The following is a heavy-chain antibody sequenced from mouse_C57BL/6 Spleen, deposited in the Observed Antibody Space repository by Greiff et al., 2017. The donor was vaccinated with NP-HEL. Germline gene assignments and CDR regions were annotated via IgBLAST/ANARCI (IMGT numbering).Heavy chain of an antibody. Sequence: QVQLQQSGAELVKPGASVKLSCKASGYTFTSYWMHWVKQRPGRGLEWIGRIDPNSGGTKYNEKFKSKATLTVDKPSSTAYMQLSSLTSEDSAVYYCARQSYYYGSSYSSYWYFDVWGTGTTVTVSS. J-gene: IGHJ1*03. CDR1: GYTFTSYW. CDR3: ARQSYYYGSSYSSYWYFDV. CDR2: IDPNSGGT. V-gene: IGHV1-72*01. D-gene: IGHD1-1*01.